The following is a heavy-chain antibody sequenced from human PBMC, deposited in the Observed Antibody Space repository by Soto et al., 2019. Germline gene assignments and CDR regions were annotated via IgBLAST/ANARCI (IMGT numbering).Heavy chain of an antibody. CDR1: EVACKKGW. V-gene: IGHV3-15*01. CDR3: NTFFGVVNYAFDL. CDR2: IKSEIDGETT. Sequence: PGGCMRLSSAASEVACKKGWFRWVRQAPGKGLEWLGRIKSEIDGETTNYAAPVKGRFSISRDDSRNTLYLQMDSLKIEDTGLYYCNTFFGVVNYAFDLWGQGTMVTVSS. D-gene: IGHD3-3*01. J-gene: IGHJ3*01.